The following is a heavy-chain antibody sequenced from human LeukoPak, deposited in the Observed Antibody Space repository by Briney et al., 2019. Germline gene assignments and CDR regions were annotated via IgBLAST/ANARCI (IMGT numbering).Heavy chain of an antibody. J-gene: IGHJ4*01. Sequence: QPGGSLRLSCAASGFAFKNYAMTWVRQAPGKGLQWVSNINDNGGQRHYADSVKGRFTISRDNSKNTLFLQMDSLRAEDTAVYYCAKTQWKVGATDYFDYWGHGILVTVSS. CDR3: AKTQWKVGATDYFDY. V-gene: IGHV3-23*01. CDR1: GFAFKNYA. D-gene: IGHD1-26*01. CDR2: INDNGGQR.